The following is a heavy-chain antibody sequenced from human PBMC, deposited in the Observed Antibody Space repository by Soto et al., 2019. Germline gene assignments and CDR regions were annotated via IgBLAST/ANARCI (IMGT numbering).Heavy chain of an antibody. Sequence: VKLVESGGGVVQPGGSLRLSCAASGFTFSSYWMSWVRQAPGKGLEWVANIKQDGSEKYYVDSVKGRFTISRDNAKNSLYLQMNSLRAEDTAVYYCARDYSSSWWRDYYYGMDVWGQGTTVTVSS. CDR3: ARDYSSSWWRDYYYGMDV. CDR2: IKQDGSEK. J-gene: IGHJ6*02. V-gene: IGHV3-7*01. CDR1: GFTFSSYW. D-gene: IGHD6-13*01.